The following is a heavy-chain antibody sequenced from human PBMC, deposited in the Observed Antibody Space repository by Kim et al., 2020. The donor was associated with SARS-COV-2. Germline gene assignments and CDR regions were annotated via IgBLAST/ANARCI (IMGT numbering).Heavy chain of an antibody. CDR2: ISWNSGSI. Sequence: GGSLRLSCAASGFTFDDYAMHWVRQAPGKGLEWVSGISWNSGSIGYADSVKGRFTISRDNAKNSLYLQMNSLRAEDTALYYCAKGMVRGVFNYYYYYGMDVWGQGTTVTVSS. CDR3: AKGMVRGVFNYYYYYGMDV. V-gene: IGHV3-9*01. J-gene: IGHJ6*02. CDR1: GFTFDDYA. D-gene: IGHD3-10*01.